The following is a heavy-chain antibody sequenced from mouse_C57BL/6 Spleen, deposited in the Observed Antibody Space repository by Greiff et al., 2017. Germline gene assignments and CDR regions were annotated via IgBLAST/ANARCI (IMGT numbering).Heavy chain of an antibody. Sequence: VQLQQSGPELVKPGASVKISCKASGYTFTDYYMNWVKQSHGKSLEWIGDINPNNGGTSYNQKFKGKATLTVDKSSSTAYMELRSLTSEDSAVYYCARYHYGSSYWGQGTTLTVSS. CDR1: GYTFTDYY. CDR3: ARYHYGSSY. D-gene: IGHD1-1*01. CDR2: INPNNGGT. J-gene: IGHJ2*01. V-gene: IGHV1-26*01.